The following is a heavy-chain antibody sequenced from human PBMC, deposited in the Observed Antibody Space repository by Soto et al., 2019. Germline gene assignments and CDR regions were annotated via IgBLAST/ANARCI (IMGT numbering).Heavy chain of an antibody. CDR3: GRDGMVRAAGTVDYFEY. J-gene: IGHJ4*02. CDR1: GFTFSNCA. D-gene: IGHD6-13*01. Sequence: GGSLRLSCSASGFTFSNCAMSWVRQAPGKGLEWVSTISGRGGSTYYADSVKGRLTISRDNSKNTLYLQMNSLRAEDTAVYYCGRDGMVRAAGTVDYFEYWRQGALVTVSS. V-gene: IGHV3-23*01. CDR2: ISGRGGST.